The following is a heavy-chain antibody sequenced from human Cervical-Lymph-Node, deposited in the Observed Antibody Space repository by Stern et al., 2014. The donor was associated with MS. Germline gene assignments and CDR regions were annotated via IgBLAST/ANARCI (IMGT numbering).Heavy chain of an antibody. J-gene: IGHJ4*02. V-gene: IGHV5-51*01. CDR3: ARHVQGFDY. Sequence: QLVQSGAEVKKPGESLKISCKLSGYSFTIYYIAWVRQMPGKGLEWIGVNYPYDADTTYSPSFQGQVTISADKSITAAYLQWSSLRASDTAMYYCARHVQGFDYWGQGTLVTVSS. CDR1: GYSFTIYY. CDR2: NYPYDADT.